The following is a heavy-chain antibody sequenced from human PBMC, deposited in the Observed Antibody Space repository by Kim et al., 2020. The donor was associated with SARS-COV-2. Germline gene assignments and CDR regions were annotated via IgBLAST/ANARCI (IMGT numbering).Heavy chain of an antibody. CDR1: GFPFGDYG. J-gene: IGHJ4*02. Sequence: GGSLRLSCTASGFPFGDYGMSWVRQAPGKGLEWVGFIRSKVYGGTIEYAASVKGRFAISRDDSKSIAYLQMNSLKTEDTAVYYCTRRGVRYLDYWGQGTLVTVSS. V-gene: IGHV3-49*04. CDR3: TRRGVRYLDY. D-gene: IGHD2-21*01. CDR2: IRSKVYGGTI.